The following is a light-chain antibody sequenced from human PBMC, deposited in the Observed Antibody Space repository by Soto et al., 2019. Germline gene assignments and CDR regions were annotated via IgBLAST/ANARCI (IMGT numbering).Light chain of an antibody. Sequence: QSVLTQPXSVSGSPGQSITISCVGTSSDIGDYNYVSWYQQHPGKVPKVIIYDVSNRPSGVSYRFSATKSGNTASLTISGLQAEDEADYYCCSYTRSGTLIFGTGTKVTVL. J-gene: IGLJ1*01. CDR1: SSDIGDYNY. CDR3: CSYTRSGTLI. CDR2: DVS. V-gene: IGLV2-14*01.